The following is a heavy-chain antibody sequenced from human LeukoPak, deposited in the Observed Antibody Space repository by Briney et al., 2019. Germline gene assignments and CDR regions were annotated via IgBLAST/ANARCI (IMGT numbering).Heavy chain of an antibody. CDR1: GYTFTSCD. CDR2: MNPNSGNT. J-gene: IGHJ4*02. D-gene: IGHD6-19*01. CDR3: TRGSSGRRDN. Sequence: ASVKVSCKASGYTFTSCDINWVRQATGQGLEWMGWMNPNSGNTGYGQSFQGRITMTRDISIGTAYMELSNLTSEDTAIYHCTRGSSGRRDNWGQGTLVTVSA. V-gene: IGHV1-8*01.